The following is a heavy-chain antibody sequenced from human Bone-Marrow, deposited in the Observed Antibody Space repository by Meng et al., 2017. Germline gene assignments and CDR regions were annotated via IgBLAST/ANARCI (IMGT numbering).Heavy chain of an antibody. CDR1: GLTFSSYW. V-gene: IGHV3-74*01. Sequence: GGSLRLSCAASGLTFSSYWMHWVRQAPGKGLVWVSRINSDGRTITYADSVKGRFTISRDNAKNTLYLQMNSLRAEDTAVYYCATGGPYCDYVWGSYRHDAFDIWGQGTMVTVSS. D-gene: IGHD3-16*02. CDR3: ATGGPYCDYVWGSYRHDAFDI. CDR2: INSDGRTI. J-gene: IGHJ3*02.